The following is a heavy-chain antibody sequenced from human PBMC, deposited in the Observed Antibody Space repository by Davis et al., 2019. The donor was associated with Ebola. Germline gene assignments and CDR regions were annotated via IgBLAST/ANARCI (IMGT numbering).Heavy chain of an antibody. D-gene: IGHD6-13*01. Sequence: GESLKISCAASGFTFSDYYMGWIRQAPGKGLEWVSYISSSSSYTNYADSVKGRFTISRDDAKNSLYLQMNSLRAEDTAVYYCAREAAARTALYFDGMDVWGQGTTVTVSS. V-gene: IGHV3-11*06. J-gene: IGHJ6*02. CDR2: ISSSSSYT. CDR1: GFTFSDYY. CDR3: AREAAARTALYFDGMDV.